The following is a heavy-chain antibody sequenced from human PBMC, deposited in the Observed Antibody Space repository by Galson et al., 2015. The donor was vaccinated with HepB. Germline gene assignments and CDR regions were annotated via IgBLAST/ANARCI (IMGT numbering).Heavy chain of an antibody. J-gene: IGHJ3*02. Sequence: SVKVSCKASGYTFTGYYMHWVRQAPGQGLEWMGWINPNSGGTNYAQKFQGRVTMTRDTSISTAYMELSRLRSDDTAVYYCARDLPPYVYDERASDIWGQGTMVTVSS. CDR3: ARDLPPYVYDERASDI. V-gene: IGHV1-2*02. D-gene: IGHD1-1*01. CDR1: GYTFTGYY. CDR2: INPNSGGT.